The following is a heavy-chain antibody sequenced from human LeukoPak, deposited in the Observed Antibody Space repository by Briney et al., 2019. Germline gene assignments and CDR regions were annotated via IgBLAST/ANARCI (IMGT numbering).Heavy chain of an antibody. CDR2: IYTSGST. V-gene: IGHV4-4*07. D-gene: IGHD6-13*01. CDR1: GFSISSYY. J-gene: IGHJ5*02. CDR3: ARGPVGSSMRP. Sequence: SETLSLTCTVSGFSISSYYWSWIRQPAGKGLEWIGRIYTSGSTNYNPSLKSRVTMLVGTSKNQFFLKLRPVTAADAAVYYCARGPVGSSMRPWGQGTLVTVSS.